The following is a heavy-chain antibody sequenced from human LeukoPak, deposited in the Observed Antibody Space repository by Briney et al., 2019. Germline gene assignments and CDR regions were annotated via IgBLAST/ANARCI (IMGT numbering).Heavy chain of an antibody. CDR2: ISSSGSTI. CDR3: AELGITMIGGV. CDR1: GFTFSNFA. J-gene: IGHJ6*04. V-gene: IGHV3-48*03. D-gene: IGHD3-10*02. Sequence: GGSLRLSCEASGFTFSNFALNWVRQAPGKGLEWVSYISSSGSTIYYADSVKGRFTISRDNAKNSLYLQMNSLRAEDTAVYYCAELGITMIGGVWGKGTTVTISS.